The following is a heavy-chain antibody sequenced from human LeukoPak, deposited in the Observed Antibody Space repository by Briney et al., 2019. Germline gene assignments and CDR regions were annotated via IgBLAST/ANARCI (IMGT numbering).Heavy chain of an antibody. Sequence: GGSLRLSCAASGFTFSSYNMNWVRQAPGKGLEWVSSISSSSSYIYYADSVKGRFTISRDNAKNSLYLQMNSLRVEDTAVYYCARVSYYYGSGSYRPTAVYYFDYWGQGTLVTVSS. CDR1: GFTFSSYN. V-gene: IGHV3-21*01. J-gene: IGHJ4*02. CDR2: ISSSSSYI. D-gene: IGHD3-10*01. CDR3: ARVSYYYGSGSYRPTAVYYFDY.